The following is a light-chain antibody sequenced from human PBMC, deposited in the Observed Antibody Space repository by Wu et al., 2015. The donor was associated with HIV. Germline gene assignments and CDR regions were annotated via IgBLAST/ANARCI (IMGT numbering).Light chain of an antibody. CDR3: QQYGSSPPYS. CDR2: GAS. CDR1: QTVSGTD. Sequence: DNVLTQSPGTLSLFPGERATLSCRASQTVSGTDLAWYQQKPGQAPRLLIYGASSRATGIPDRFSGSGSGTDFTLTISRLEPEDFAVYYCQQYGSSPPYSFGQGTRLEIK. V-gene: IGKV3-20*01. J-gene: IGKJ2*03.